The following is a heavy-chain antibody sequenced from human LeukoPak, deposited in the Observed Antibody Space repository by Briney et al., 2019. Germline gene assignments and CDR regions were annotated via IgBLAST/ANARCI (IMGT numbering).Heavy chain of an antibody. CDR3: ASSTAIIAVAGKH. D-gene: IGHD6-19*01. J-gene: IGHJ1*01. CDR1: GYTFTSYY. V-gene: IGHV1-46*01. CDR2: INPSGGST. Sequence: ASVKVSCKASGYTFTSYYIHWVRQAPGQGLEWMGIINPSGGSTSYAQKFQGRVTMTRDTSTSTVYMELSSLRSEDTAVYYCASSTAIIAVAGKHWGQGTLVSVSS.